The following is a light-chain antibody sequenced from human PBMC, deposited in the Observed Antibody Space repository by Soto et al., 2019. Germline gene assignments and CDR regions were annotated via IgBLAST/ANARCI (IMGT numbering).Light chain of an antibody. CDR1: QSVTSN. CDR3: QQYSNWPPIT. Sequence: EIVMTQSPATLSVSPGERATLSCRASQSVTSNLAWYQQKPGQAPRLLIYGVSTRATGIPARFSGSGSGTEFTLTISSLQSEDFAVYYCQQYSNWPPITFGQGTRLEIQ. V-gene: IGKV3-15*01. CDR2: GVS. J-gene: IGKJ5*01.